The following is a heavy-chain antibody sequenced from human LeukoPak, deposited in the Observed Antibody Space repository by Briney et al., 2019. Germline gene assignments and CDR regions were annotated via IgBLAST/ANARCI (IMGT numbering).Heavy chain of an antibody. V-gene: IGHV4-34*01. CDR2: INHSGST. J-gene: IGHJ5*02. D-gene: IGHD1-14*01. Sequence: SETLSLTCAVYGGSFSGYYWSWIRQPPGKGLEWIGEINHSGSTNYNPSLKSRVTISVDTSKDQFSPKLSSVTAADTAVYYCARGRYGFDPWGQGTLVTVSS. CDR1: GGSFSGYY. CDR3: ARGRYGFDP.